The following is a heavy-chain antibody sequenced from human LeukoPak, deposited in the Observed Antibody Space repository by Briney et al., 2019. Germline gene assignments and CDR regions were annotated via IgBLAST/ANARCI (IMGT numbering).Heavy chain of an antibody. J-gene: IGHJ4*02. CDR2: INHSGST. CDR3: ARGGDYYDSSDYYHFDY. D-gene: IGHD3-22*01. Sequence: SETLSLTCAFYVGSFSGYYWSWIRQPPGKGLQWIGEINHSGSTNYNPSLKSRVTISVDTSKNQFSLKLSSVTAADTAVYYCARGGDYYDSSDYYHFDYWGQGTLVTVSS. V-gene: IGHV4-34*01. CDR1: VGSFSGYY.